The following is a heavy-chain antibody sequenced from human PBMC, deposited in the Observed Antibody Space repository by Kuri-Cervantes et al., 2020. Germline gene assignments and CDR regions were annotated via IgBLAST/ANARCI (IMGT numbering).Heavy chain of an antibody. J-gene: IGHJ4*01. V-gene: IGHV4-4*07. Sequence: GSLRLSCTVSGGSISSYYWSWIRQPAGKGLEWIGRIYTSGSTNYNPSLKSRVTISVDKSKNQFSLKLSSVTAADTAVYYCARLLGRDGYNLFDYWGQGTLVTVSS. D-gene: IGHD5-24*01. CDR1: GGSISSYY. CDR3: ARLLGRDGYNLFDY. CDR2: IYTSGST.